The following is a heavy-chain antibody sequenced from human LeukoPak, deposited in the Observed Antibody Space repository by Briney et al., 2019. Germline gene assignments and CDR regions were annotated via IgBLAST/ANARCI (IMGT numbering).Heavy chain of an antibody. CDR3: AKDYYDSSGPYYFDY. J-gene: IGHJ4*02. D-gene: IGHD3-22*01. CDR1: GFTFSSYA. CDR2: ISGSGGST. V-gene: IGHV3-23*01. Sequence: GGSLRLSCAASGFTFSSYAMSWVRQAPGKGLEWVSAISGSGGSTYYADSVKGRFTISRDNSKNTLYLQMNSLRAEDTAVYYCAKDYYDSSGPYYFDYWGQGTLVTVSS.